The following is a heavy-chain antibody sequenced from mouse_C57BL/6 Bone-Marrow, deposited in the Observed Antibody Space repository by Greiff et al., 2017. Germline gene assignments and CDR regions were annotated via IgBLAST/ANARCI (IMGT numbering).Heavy chain of an antibody. D-gene: IGHD1-1*01. J-gene: IGHJ1*03. CDR3: ARGGITTVVTDWYFGV. Sequence: EVQLQESGPGLAKPSQTLSLTCYVTGYSFTSDYWNWIRQFPGNKLEYMGYISYSGSTYYYPSPKSRISLTRDTSKYQYYLQLNTVTTEDTATFYCARGGITTVVTDWYFGVWGTGTTVTVSS. CDR2: ISYSGST. V-gene: IGHV3-8*01. CDR1: GYSFTSDY.